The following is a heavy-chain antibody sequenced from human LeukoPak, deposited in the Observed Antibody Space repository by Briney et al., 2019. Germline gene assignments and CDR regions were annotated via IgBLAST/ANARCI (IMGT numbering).Heavy chain of an antibody. D-gene: IGHD3-16*01. CDR1: GLTFSNYA. CDR3: AKSSTRDAPLGYFDY. CDR2: ISGRGDST. Sequence: PGGSLRLSCAASGLTFSNYAMSWVRPAPGKGLGWVAVISGRGDSTYFPDSVKGRLTISRDDSKNMLFLQMNRLRVEDTAIYYCAKSSTRDAPLGYFDYWGQGALVTVSS. J-gene: IGHJ4*02. V-gene: IGHV3-23*01.